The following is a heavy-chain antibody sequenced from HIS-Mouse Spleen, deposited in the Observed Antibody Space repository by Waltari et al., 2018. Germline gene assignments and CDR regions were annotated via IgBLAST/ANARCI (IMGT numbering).Heavy chain of an antibody. V-gene: IGHV4-39*07. CDR2: IYYSGST. D-gene: IGHD6-13*01. Sequence: QLQLPESGPGLVKPSETLSPTCPLPGGSTSSSSYYWGWIRQPPGKGLEWIGSIYYSGSTYYNPSLKSRVTISVDTSKNQFSLKLSSVTAADTAVYYCAREIPYSSSWYDWYFDLWGRGTLVTVSS. CDR1: GGSTSSSSYY. CDR3: AREIPYSSSWYDWYFDL. J-gene: IGHJ2*01.